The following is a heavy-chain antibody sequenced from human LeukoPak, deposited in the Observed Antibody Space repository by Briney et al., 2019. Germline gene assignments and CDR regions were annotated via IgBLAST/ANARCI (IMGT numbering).Heavy chain of an antibody. J-gene: IGHJ6*03. CDR1: GFIFNTYV. Sequence: GGSLRLSCAASGFIFNTYVMHWVRQAPGKGLEWLAFIRYDGSNKYYADSVKGRFTISRDNSKNTLYLQMNSLRADDTAVYYCARDHGYSGYDDYYYYMDVWGKGTTVTVSS. V-gene: IGHV3-30*02. D-gene: IGHD5-12*01. CDR3: ARDHGYSGYDDYYYYMDV. CDR2: IRYDGSNK.